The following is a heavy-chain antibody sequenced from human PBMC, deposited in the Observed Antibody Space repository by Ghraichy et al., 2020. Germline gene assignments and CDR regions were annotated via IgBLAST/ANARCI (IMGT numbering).Heavy chain of an antibody. V-gene: IGHV3-21*01. CDR2: ISSSSSYI. J-gene: IGHJ6*02. Sequence: GGSLRLSCAASGFTFSSYSMNWVRQAPGKGLEWVSSISSSSSYIYYADSVKGRFTISRDNAKNSLYLQMNSLRAEDTAVYYCARDSPSTYCSSTSCYGGPYYYGMDVWGQGTTVTVSS. CDR3: ARDSPSTYCSSTSCYGGPYYYGMDV. CDR1: GFTFSSYS. D-gene: IGHD2-2*01.